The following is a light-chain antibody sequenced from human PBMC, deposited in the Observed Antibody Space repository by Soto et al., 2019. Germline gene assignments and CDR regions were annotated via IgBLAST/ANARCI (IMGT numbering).Light chain of an antibody. CDR3: QQYNNWPLT. CDR1: QSVSSN. J-gene: IGKJ4*01. CDR2: GAS. Sequence: EIVMTQSPATLSVSPGERATLSCRASQSVSSNLAWYQQKPGQAPRLLIYGASTRATGIPARFSGSGSWTEFTLTISSLQSADFAVYYCQQYNNWPLTFGGGTKVEIK. V-gene: IGKV3-15*01.